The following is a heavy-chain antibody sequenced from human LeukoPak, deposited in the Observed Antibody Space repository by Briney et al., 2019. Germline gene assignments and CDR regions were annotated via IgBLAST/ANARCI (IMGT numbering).Heavy chain of an antibody. CDR2: IYHTGST. Sequence: SETLSPTCAVSGYSISSGYYWGWVRQPPGKGLEWIGTIYHTGSTHYNPSLKSRVTISVETSKNQFSLKMSSVTAADTAVYYCARHPPQYCSGTSCYDYWGQGTLVTVSS. J-gene: IGHJ4*02. CDR3: ARHPPQYCSGTSCYDY. CDR1: GYSISSGYY. D-gene: IGHD2-2*01. V-gene: IGHV4-38-2*01.